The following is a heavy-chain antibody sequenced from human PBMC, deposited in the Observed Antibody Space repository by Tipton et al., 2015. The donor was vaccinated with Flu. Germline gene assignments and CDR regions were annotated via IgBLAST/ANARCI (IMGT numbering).Heavy chain of an antibody. CDR2: INPNSGGT. Sequence: QVQLVQSGAEVKKPGASVKVSCKASGYTFTGCYMHRVRQAPGQGLEWMGWINPNSGGTNYAQKFQGRVTMTRDTSISTAYMELSRLRSDDTAVYYCARGVTYYDFWSGYRGGFDPWGQGTLVPVSS. CDR1: GYTFTGCY. J-gene: IGHJ5*02. V-gene: IGHV1-2*02. CDR3: ARGVTYYDFWSGYRGGFDP. D-gene: IGHD3-3*01.